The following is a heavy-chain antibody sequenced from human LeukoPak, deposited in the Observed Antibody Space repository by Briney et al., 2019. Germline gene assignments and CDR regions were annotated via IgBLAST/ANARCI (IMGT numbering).Heavy chain of an antibody. D-gene: IGHD5-12*01. V-gene: IGHV3-21*01. Sequence: PGGSLRLSCAASGFTFSSYSMNWVRQAPGKGLEWVSSISSSSSYIYYGDSVKGRFTISRDNAKDSLYLQMNSLRAEDTAVCYCARDYEIYWGQGTLVTVSS. J-gene: IGHJ4*02. CDR3: ARDYEIY. CDR2: ISSSSSYI. CDR1: GFTFSSYS.